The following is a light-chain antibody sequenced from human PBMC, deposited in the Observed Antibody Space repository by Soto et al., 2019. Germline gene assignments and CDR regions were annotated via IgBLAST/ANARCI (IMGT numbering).Light chain of an antibody. J-gene: IGKJ1*01. CDR3: QQYNSYPRT. V-gene: IGKV1-16*02. Sequence: DIQITQSPSSLSAAVGNRVTITCRASQGISNYLAWFQQKPGKAPQSLLYAASSLQSGAPSKFSGSGSGTAFTLTFSRLQPEDFETYYSQQYNSYPRTFGQGTKVEIK. CDR1: QGISNY. CDR2: AAS.